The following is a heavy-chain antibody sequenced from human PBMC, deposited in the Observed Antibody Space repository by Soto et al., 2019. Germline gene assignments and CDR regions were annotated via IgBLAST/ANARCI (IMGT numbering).Heavy chain of an antibody. D-gene: IGHD2-15*01. J-gene: IGHJ6*02. CDR1: GGSISSGDYY. V-gene: IGHV4-30-4*01. CDR3: ARAPGYCSGGRCVHYYGMDV. Sequence: SETLSLTCSVSGGSISSGDYYWSWIRQPPGKGLEWIGYIYYSGSTYYNPSLKSRVTISVDTSKNQFSLKLSSVTAADTAVYYCARAPGYCSGGRCVHYYGMDVWGQGTTVTAP. CDR2: IYYSGST.